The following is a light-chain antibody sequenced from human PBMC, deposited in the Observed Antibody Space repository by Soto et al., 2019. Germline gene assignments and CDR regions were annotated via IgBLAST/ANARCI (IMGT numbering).Light chain of an antibody. CDR2: KIS. J-gene: IGKJ1*01. CDR1: QNLLPSDGNTY. CDR3: MQATQSLWT. Sequence: EIVMTQTPLSSPVTPGQPASISRRASQNLLPSDGNTYLSWLQQRPGQPSRLLIFKISERFSGVPDRFSGSGAGTDFTLTISRVEAEDVGVYYCMQATQSLWTFGQGTKVEIK. V-gene: IGKV2-24*01.